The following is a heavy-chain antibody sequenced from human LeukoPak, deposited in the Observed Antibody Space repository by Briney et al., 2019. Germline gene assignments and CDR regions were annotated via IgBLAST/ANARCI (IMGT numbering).Heavy chain of an antibody. J-gene: IGHJ4*02. V-gene: IGHV1-69*04. CDR3: ARDRRRYYYDSSGSTGGGFDY. CDR2: IIPILGIA. D-gene: IGHD3-22*01. Sequence: ASVKVSCKASGGTFSSYAISWVRQAPGQGLEWMGRIIPILGIANYAQKFQGRVTITADKSTSTAYMELSSLRSEDTAVYYCARDRRRYYYDSSGSTGGGFDYWGQGTLVTVSS. CDR1: GGTFSSYA.